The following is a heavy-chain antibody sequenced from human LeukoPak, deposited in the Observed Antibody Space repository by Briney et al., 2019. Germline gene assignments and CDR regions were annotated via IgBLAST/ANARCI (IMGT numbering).Heavy chain of an antibody. CDR1: GFTFSSYS. CDR3: ARVYRGDGYNQIWLYYYYYYGMDV. CDR2: ISSSSSYI. D-gene: IGHD5-24*01. V-gene: IGHV3-21*01. Sequence: GGSLRLSCAASGFTFSSYSMNWVRQAPGKGLEWVSSISSSSSYIYYADSVKGRFTISRDNAKNSLYLQMNSLRAEDTAVYYCARVYRGDGYNQIWLYYYYYYGMDVWGQGTTVTVSS. J-gene: IGHJ6*02.